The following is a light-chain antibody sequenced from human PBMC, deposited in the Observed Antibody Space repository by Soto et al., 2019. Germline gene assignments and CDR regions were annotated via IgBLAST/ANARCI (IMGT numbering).Light chain of an antibody. CDR3: QQYKNWPL. J-gene: IGKJ5*01. Sequence: IVMTQSPATLSVSPWEGVTLSCRASQSVRSHLAWYQQKPGQPPRLLIYGASTRAAGIPARFSGSGFGTEFTLTISSLQSEDFAVYYCQQYKNWPLFGQGTRLENK. CDR2: GAS. CDR1: QSVRSH. V-gene: IGKV3-15*01.